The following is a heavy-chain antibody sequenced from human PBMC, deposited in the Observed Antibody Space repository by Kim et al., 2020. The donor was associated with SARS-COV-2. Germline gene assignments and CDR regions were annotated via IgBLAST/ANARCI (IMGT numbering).Heavy chain of an antibody. Sequence: SETLSLTCTVSGGSISSSSYYWGWIRQPPGKGLEWIGSIYYSGSTYYNPSLKSLVTISVDTSKNQFSLKLSSVTAADTAVYYCARHSLRFLEWANWFDPWGQGTLVTVSS. J-gene: IGHJ5*02. CDR3: ARHSLRFLEWANWFDP. D-gene: IGHD3-3*01. CDR1: GGSISSSSYY. CDR2: IYYSGST. V-gene: IGHV4-39*01.